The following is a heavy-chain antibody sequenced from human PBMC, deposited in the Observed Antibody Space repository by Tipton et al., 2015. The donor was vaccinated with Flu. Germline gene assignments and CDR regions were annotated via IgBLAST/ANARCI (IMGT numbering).Heavy chain of an antibody. CDR3: ASHPATSRVAAGGTDY. CDR1: GASIASNNW. CDR2: MHHYGTT. J-gene: IGHJ4*02. D-gene: IGHD6-13*01. Sequence: SLRLSCTVSGASIASNNWWTWVRQSPGKGLEWVGEMHHYGTTHYNPSLRRRVTISLDKSNNEFSLNLRSVTAADTAVYYCASHPATSRVAAGGTDYWAQGVLVTVSS. V-gene: IGHV4-4*02.